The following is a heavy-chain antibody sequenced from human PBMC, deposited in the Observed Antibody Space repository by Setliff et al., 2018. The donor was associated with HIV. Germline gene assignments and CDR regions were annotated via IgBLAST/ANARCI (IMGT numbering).Heavy chain of an antibody. CDR2: IYHTGST. CDR1: GGSISSFNW. D-gene: IGHD3-10*01. Sequence: SETLSLTCDVSGGSISSFNWWSWVRQSPGKGLEWIGEIYHTGSTNYSPSLKSRVTISVDKSKKQFSLKLSSVTAADTAVYHCARGRGKDGFDIWGQGTMVTVSS. J-gene: IGHJ3*02. V-gene: IGHV4-4*02. CDR3: ARGRGKDGFDI.